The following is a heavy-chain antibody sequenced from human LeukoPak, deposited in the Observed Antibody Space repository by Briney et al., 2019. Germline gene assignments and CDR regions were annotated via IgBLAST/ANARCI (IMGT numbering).Heavy chain of an antibody. Sequence: GASVKVSCKASGYTFTSYSISWVRQAPGQGLEWMGWISAYNGNTNYAQKLQGRVTMTTDTSTSTAYMELRSLRSDNTAVYYCATTAAGYSSGWYYFDYWGQGTLVTVSS. V-gene: IGHV1-18*01. D-gene: IGHD6-19*01. J-gene: IGHJ4*02. CDR3: ATTAAGYSSGWYYFDY. CDR2: ISAYNGNT. CDR1: GYTFTSYS.